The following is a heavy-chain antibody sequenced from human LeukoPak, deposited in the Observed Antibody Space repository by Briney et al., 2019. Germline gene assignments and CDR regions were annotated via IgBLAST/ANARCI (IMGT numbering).Heavy chain of an antibody. CDR3: ARGNYGRFDP. CDR2: VDNDGSST. V-gene: IGHV3-74*01. CDR1: GFTFGSYW. D-gene: IGHD1-7*01. Sequence: GGSLRLSCVASGFTFGSYWMHWVRQAPGEGLVWVSRVDNDGSSTNYADSAKGRFTISRDNAKNTLYLQMSSLRAEDTAMYYCARGNYGRFDPWGQGTLVTVSS. J-gene: IGHJ5*02.